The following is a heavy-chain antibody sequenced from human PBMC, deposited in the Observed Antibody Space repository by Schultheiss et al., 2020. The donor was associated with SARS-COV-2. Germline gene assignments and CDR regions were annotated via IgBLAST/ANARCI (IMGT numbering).Heavy chain of an antibody. J-gene: IGHJ2*01. CDR3: ARDRYDFWSGYVSYWYFGL. D-gene: IGHD3-3*01. CDR1: GGSFSGYY. Sequence: SETLSLTCAVYGGSFSGYYWSWIRQPPGKGLEWIGEINHSGSTNYNPSLKSRVTISVDTSKNQFSLKLSSVTAADTAVYYCARDRYDFWSGYVSYWYFGLWGRGTLVTVSS. V-gene: IGHV4-34*01. CDR2: INHSGST.